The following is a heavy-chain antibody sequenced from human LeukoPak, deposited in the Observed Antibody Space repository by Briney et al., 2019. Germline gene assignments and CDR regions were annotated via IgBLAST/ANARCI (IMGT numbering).Heavy chain of an antibody. CDR2: VYYSGST. V-gene: IGHV4-59*08. D-gene: IGHD5-12*01. Sequence: SETLSLTCTVSGGSISTYYWSWIRQPPGKGLEWIGYVYYSGSTNYNPSLKSRVTISVDTSKNQFSLKLSSVTAADTAVYYCARHTGWLPLYFDYWGQGTLVTVSS. CDR1: GGSISTYY. CDR3: ARHTGWLPLYFDY. J-gene: IGHJ4*02.